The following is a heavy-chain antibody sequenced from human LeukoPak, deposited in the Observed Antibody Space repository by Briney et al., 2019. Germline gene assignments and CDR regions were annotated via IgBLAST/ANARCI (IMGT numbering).Heavy chain of an antibody. Sequence: ASVKVSCKASGYTFTSYGISWVRQAPGQGLEWMGWISAYNGNTNYAQKLQGRVTMTTDTSTSTAYMELRSLRSDDTAVYYCARDGEEDCYCSSTSCDWFDPWGQGTLVTVSS. V-gene: IGHV1-18*01. D-gene: IGHD2-2*01. CDR2: ISAYNGNT. CDR3: ARDGEEDCYCSSTSCDWFDP. J-gene: IGHJ5*02. CDR1: GYTFTSYG.